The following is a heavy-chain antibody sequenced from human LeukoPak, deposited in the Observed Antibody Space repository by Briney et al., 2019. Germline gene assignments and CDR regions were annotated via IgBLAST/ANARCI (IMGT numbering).Heavy chain of an antibody. J-gene: IGHJ3*02. D-gene: IGHD6-13*01. V-gene: IGHV3-23*01. CDR2: ICGSGVST. Sequence: PGGSLRLSCAASGFTFSSSAMTWVRQAPGKGLEWVSSICGSGVSTYDADSVKGRFTISRDNSKTTMYLQMNSLRAEDTAVYYCAKRDDCSSWTAFDIWGQGTMVTVSS. CDR3: AKRDDCSSWTAFDI. CDR1: GFTFSSSA.